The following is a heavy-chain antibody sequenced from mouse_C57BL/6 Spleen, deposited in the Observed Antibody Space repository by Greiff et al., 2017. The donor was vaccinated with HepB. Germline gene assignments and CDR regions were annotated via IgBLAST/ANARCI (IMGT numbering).Heavy chain of an antibody. V-gene: IGHV5-16*01. Sequence: DVMLVESEGGLVQPGSSMKLSCTASGFTFSDYYMAWVRQVPEKGLEWVANINYDGSSTYYLDSLKSRFIISRDNAKNILYLQMSSLKSEDTATYYCARGGNYYGSFYWYFDVWGTGTTVTVSS. J-gene: IGHJ1*03. CDR1: GFTFSDYY. CDR3: ARGGNYYGSFYWYFDV. CDR2: INYDGSST. D-gene: IGHD1-1*01.